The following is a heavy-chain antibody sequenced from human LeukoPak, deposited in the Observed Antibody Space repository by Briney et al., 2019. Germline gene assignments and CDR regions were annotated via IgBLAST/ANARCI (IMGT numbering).Heavy chain of an antibody. V-gene: IGHV3-30*04. CDR2: ISYDGSNK. D-gene: IGHD6-19*01. J-gene: IGHJ3*02. CDR3: AREYSSGFDI. CDR1: GFTFSSYA. Sequence: GGSLRLSCAASGFTFSSYAMHWVRQAPGKGLEWVAVISYDGSNKYYADSVKGRFTVSRDNSKNTLYLQMNSLRAEDTAVYYCAREYSSGFDIWGQGTMVTVSS.